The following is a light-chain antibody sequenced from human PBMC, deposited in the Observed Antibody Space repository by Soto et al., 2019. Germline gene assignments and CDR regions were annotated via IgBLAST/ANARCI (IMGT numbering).Light chain of an antibody. V-gene: IGLV2-14*01. J-gene: IGLJ1*01. CDR3: SSYSTSATAYV. Sequence: TEPAWVSGSPAESVTIFCTGSSSDVDNGYNSVSWYQQHPGKAPKLMIYEVRNRPSGVSNRFSGSTSGNTASLTISGLQAEDEADYYCSSYSTSATAYVFGTGTKVT. CDR1: SSDVDNGYNS. CDR2: EVR.